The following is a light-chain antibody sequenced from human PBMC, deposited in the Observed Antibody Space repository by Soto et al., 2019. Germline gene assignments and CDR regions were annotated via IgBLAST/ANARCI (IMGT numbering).Light chain of an antibody. V-gene: IGKV3-15*01. J-gene: IGKJ1*01. CDR2: GAS. Sequence: EIVMKQSPATLAVSPGERATLSSRPSQSVSRNLAWYQQKPGQAPSLXXYGASIRANGIPARFSGGGSCTDLTLTLSSLQSEDFAVYDCQPYNNRPTRTFCQGTKVDIK. CDR3: QPYNNRPTRT. CDR1: QSVSRN.